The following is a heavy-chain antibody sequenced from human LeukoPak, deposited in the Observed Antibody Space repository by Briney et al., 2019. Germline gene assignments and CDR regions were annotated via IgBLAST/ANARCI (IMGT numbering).Heavy chain of an antibody. Sequence: GGALRLSLSCSVFTFSNYSMNWVRQAPGKGLGWVGFIRKDGSNEYYPDSVKGRFTISRDNSRNTLYLQMNSLRPEDTAVYYCAKGGSASHNWFDPWGQGTLVTVSS. CDR2: IRKDGSNE. V-gene: IGHV3-30*02. CDR3: AKGGSASHNWFDP. CDR1: VFTFSNYS. J-gene: IGHJ5*02. D-gene: IGHD2-15*01.